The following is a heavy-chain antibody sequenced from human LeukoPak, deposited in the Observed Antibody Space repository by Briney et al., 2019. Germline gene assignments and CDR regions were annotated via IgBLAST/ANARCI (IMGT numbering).Heavy chain of an antibody. CDR2: IRSKTYGGTT. V-gene: IGHV3-49*04. J-gene: IGHJ4*02. CDR3: MRFAVVIIGDY. D-gene: IGHD3-3*01. CDR1: GFTFGDYA. Sequence: PGGSLRLSCTASGFTFGDYAMSWVRQAPGKGLEWVGFIRSKTYGGTTEYAASVKGRFTISRGDSKSIAYLQMNSLKSEDTAVYYCMRFAVVIIGDYWGQGTLVTVSS.